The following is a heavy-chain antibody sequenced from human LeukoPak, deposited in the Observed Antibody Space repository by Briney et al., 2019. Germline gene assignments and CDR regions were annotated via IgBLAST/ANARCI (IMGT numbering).Heavy chain of an antibody. Sequence: GGSLRLSCAASGFTFSDYYMSWIRQAPGKGLEWVSYISSSGSTIYYADSVKGRFTISRDNAKNSLYLQMNGLRAEDTAVYYCARDHGSGINYYYGMDVWGQGTTVTVSS. V-gene: IGHV3-11*01. CDR1: GFTFSDYY. J-gene: IGHJ6*02. D-gene: IGHD3-10*01. CDR3: ARDHGSGINYYYGMDV. CDR2: ISSSGSTI.